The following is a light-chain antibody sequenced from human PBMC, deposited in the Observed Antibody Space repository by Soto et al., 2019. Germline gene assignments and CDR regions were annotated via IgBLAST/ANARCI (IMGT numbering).Light chain of an antibody. J-gene: IGLJ1*01. V-gene: IGLV2-14*01. CDR3: SSYTSASTLDV. Sequence: QSALTQPASVSGSPGQSITISCTGTSSDVGLYNFVSWYQHHPGKAPKLLIYEVSDRPSGTSSRFSGSKSGNTASLTISGLQAEDEGDYYCSSYTSASTLDVFGTGTKVTVL. CDR1: SSDVGLYNF. CDR2: EVS.